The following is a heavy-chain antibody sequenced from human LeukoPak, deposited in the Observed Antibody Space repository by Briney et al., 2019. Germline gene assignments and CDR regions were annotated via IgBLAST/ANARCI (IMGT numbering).Heavy chain of an antibody. V-gene: IGHV3-23*01. D-gene: IGHD3-10*01. CDR1: GFTFTGYA. CDR3: AKAGHYGSGSYYSDY. J-gene: IGHJ4*02. CDR2: ISGSGNT. Sequence: PGGSLRLSCAASGFTFTGYAMSWVRQAPGKGLEWVSAISGSGNTYYADSVKGRFTISRDNPKNTLTLQMNSLRADDTAVYYCAKAGHYGSGSYYSDYWGRGTLVTVSP.